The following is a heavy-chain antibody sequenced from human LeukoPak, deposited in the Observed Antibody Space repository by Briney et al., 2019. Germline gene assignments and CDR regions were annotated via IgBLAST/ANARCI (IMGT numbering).Heavy chain of an antibody. Sequence: GGSLRLSCAASGFNFNNFAMSWVRQAPGEGLEWLSAMTGPADTTYYAESVKGRFTISRDYSKSMVFLQMNSLRVEDTAIYYCAKGAEIDHWGQGTLVTVSS. V-gene: IGHV3-23*01. J-gene: IGHJ4*02. CDR2: MTGPADTT. CDR1: GFNFNNFA. CDR3: AKGAEIDH.